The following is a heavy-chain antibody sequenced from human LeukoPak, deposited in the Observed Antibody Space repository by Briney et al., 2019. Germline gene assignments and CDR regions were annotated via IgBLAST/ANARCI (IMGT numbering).Heavy chain of an antibody. Sequence: PGGSLRLSCAASGFTFSSYAMSWVRQAPGKGLEWVSAISGSGGSTYYADSVKGRFTISRDNSKNTLYLQMNSLRAEDTAVYYCAKVRDYYYDSSGLDYWGQGTLVTVSS. CDR1: GFTFSSYA. V-gene: IGHV3-23*01. J-gene: IGHJ4*02. CDR3: AKVRDYYYDSSGLDY. D-gene: IGHD3-22*01. CDR2: ISGSGGST.